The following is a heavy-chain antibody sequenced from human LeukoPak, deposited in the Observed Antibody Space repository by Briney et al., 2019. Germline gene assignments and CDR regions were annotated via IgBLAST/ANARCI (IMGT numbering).Heavy chain of an antibody. CDR2: IYSDVRRI. J-gene: IGHJ4*02. CDR3: AREDDYVWGSYDY. V-gene: IGHV3-74*03. Sequence: GGSLRLSCAASGFTFSDYWMHWVRQAPGKGLEWVARIYSDVRRIEYADSVKGRFTISRDNAKNSLYLQMNSLRAEDTAVYYCAREDDYVWGSYDYWGQGTLVTVSS. CDR1: GFTFSDYW. D-gene: IGHD3-16*01.